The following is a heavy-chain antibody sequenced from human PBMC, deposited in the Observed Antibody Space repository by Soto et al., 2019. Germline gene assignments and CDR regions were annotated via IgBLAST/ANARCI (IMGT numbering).Heavy chain of an antibody. Sequence: PETLSLTCAVSGFFISSGNYWGWIRKPPGKGLEWIGSIFHGGYTYYNPSLKSPVTISLDMSKNQFSLKLNSVTAADTAVYYRARARWYDAFDVWGQGTVVT. CDR2: IFHGGYT. D-gene: IGHD2-15*01. V-gene: IGHV4-38-2*01. CDR1: GFFISSGNY. CDR3: ARARWYDAFDV. J-gene: IGHJ3*01.